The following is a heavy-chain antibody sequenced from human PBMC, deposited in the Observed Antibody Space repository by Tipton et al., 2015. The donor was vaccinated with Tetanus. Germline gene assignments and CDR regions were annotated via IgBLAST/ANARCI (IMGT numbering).Heavy chain of an antibody. Sequence: RSLRLSCAAPGFIFSSYAMHWVRQAPGKGLEWVAVTWSHGGNIYYADSVKGRCAVSRDNSKNTVYLQMNSLSAEDTAVYYCARDGDTSGHYGIFDSWGQGTLLIVSS. J-gene: IGHJ4*02. V-gene: IGHV3-33*08. CDR3: ARDGDTSGHYGIFDS. CDR2: TWSHGGNI. D-gene: IGHD3-22*01. CDR1: GFIFSSYA.